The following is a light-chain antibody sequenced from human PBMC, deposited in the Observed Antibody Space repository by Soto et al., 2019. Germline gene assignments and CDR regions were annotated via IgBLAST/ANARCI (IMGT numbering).Light chain of an antibody. Sequence: QAVVTQEPSFSVSPGGTVTLTCGLNSGSVSTNYYPSWYQQTPGQAPRTLIYSTNTRSSGVPDRFSGSILGNKAALTITGAQADXESDYYCVLYMGGGIRVFGGGTKLTVL. CDR3: VLYMGGGIRV. CDR1: SGSVSTNYY. V-gene: IGLV8-61*01. CDR2: STN. J-gene: IGLJ3*02.